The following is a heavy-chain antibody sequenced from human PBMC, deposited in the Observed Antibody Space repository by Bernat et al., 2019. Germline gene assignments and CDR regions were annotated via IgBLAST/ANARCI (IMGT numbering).Heavy chain of an antibody. CDR2: ISSDGENT. J-gene: IGHJ4*02. CDR3: AKVPAPYFDY. Sequence: DVQLMESGGDLVQPGGSLRLSCAASGFTFSDSGMSWVRLPPGKGLEWVSTISSDGENTHYAGYVQGRFTISRDNSQSTLYLQMESPEGEDGANYYRAKVPAPYFDYWGQGALVTVSS. CDR1: GFTFSDSG. V-gene: IGHV3-23*01.